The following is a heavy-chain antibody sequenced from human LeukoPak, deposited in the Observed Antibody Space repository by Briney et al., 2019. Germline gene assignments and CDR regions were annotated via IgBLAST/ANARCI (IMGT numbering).Heavy chain of an antibody. CDR3: AKEFNGYYDILTGYSSPYYGMDV. V-gene: IGHV3-11*01. Sequence: GGSLRLSCAASGFTYSDYYMSWIRQAPGKGLEWVSYISSSGSTIYYADSVKGRFTISRDNSKNTLYLQMNSLRAEDTAVYYCAKEFNGYYDILTGYSSPYYGMDVWGQGTTVTVSS. D-gene: IGHD3-9*01. J-gene: IGHJ6*02. CDR1: GFTYSDYY. CDR2: ISSSGSTI.